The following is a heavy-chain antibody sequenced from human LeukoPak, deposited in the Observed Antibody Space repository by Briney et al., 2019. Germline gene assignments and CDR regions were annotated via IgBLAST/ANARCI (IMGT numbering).Heavy chain of an antibody. J-gene: IGHJ3*02. CDR1: GGSISSYY. Sequence: PSETLSLTCTVSGGSISSYYWSWIRQPAGKGLEWIGRIYTSGSTNYNPSLKSRVTMSVDTSKNQFSLKLSSVTAADTAVYYCAREKGYYYGSGKGIWSAFDIWGQGTMVTVSS. CDR3: AREKGYYYGSGKGIWSAFDI. D-gene: IGHD3-10*01. V-gene: IGHV4-4*07. CDR2: IYTSGST.